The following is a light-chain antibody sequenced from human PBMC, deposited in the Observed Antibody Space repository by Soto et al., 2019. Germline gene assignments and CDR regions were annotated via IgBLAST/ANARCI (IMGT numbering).Light chain of an antibody. CDR3: QQYNDWPRT. V-gene: IGKV3-15*01. CDR2: GAS. J-gene: IGKJ1*01. Sequence: EIVMTQSPATLSVSPGERATLSCRASQSVGTYLAWYQQKPGQAPRLLIYGASTRAAGISPRFSGGGSGTESTLTISSLQSEDFAVYYCQQYNDWPRTFGQGTKVGIK. CDR1: QSVGTY.